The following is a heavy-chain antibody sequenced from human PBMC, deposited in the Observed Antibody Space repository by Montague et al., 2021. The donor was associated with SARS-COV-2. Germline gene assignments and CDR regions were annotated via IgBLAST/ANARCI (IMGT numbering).Heavy chain of an antibody. CDR2: IYYSGST. CDR1: GGSISSYY. Sequence: SETLSLTCTVSGGSISSYYWSWIRQPPGKGLEWIGYIYYSGSTNYNPSLKSRATISVDTSKNQFSLKLSSVTAADTAVYYCARDSDYYDSSAGYYNGMDVWGQGTTVTVSS. D-gene: IGHD3-22*01. CDR3: ARDSDYYDSSAGYYNGMDV. V-gene: IGHV4-59*01. J-gene: IGHJ6*02.